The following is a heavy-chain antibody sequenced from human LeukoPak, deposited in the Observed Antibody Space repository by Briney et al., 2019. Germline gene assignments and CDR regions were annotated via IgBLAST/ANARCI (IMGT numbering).Heavy chain of an antibody. CDR1: GGSISSYY. Sequence: KSSETLSLTCTVSGGSISSYYWSWIRQPPGKGLEWIGEINHSGSTNYNPSLKSRVTISVDTSKNQFSLKLSSVTAADTAVYYCAVGGAPYFDYWGQGTLVTVSS. V-gene: IGHV4-34*01. D-gene: IGHD3-10*01. CDR2: INHSGST. J-gene: IGHJ4*02. CDR3: AVGGAPYFDY.